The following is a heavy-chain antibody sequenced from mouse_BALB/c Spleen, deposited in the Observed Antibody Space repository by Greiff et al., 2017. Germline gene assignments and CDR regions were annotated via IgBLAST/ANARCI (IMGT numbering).Heavy chain of an antibody. V-gene: IGHV5-12-1*01. J-gene: IGHJ3*01. D-gene: IGHD2-1*01. CDR3: ARRGGIYGNSPFAY. Sequence: EVKLVESGGGLVKPGGSLKLSCAASGFAFSSYDMSWVRQTPEKRLEWVAYISSGGGSTYYPDTVKGRFTISRDNAKNTLYLQMSSLKSEDTAMYYCARRGGIYGNSPFAYWGQGTLVTVSA. CDR2: ISSGGGST. CDR1: GFAFSSYD.